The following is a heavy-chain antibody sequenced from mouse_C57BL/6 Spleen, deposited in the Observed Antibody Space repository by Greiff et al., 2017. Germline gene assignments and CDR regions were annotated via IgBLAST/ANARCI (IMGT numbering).Heavy chain of an antibody. CDR3: ARDDGSRRGYFDD. CDR1: GFTFSSYT. V-gene: IGHV5-9*01. D-gene: IGHD1-1*01. CDR2: ISGGGGNT. Sequence: EVKVIESGGGLVKPGGSLKLSCAASGFTFSSYTMSWVRQTPEKRLEWVATISGGGGNTYYPDSVKGRFTISRDNAKNTLYLQMSSLRSEDTALYYCARDDGSRRGYFDDWGQGTTLTVSS. J-gene: IGHJ2*01.